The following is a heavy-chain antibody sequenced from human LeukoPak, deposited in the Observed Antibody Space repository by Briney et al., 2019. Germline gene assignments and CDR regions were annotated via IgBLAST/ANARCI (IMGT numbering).Heavy chain of an antibody. CDR1: GFTFSSYA. Sequence: GGSLRLSCAASGFTFSSYAMSWVRQAPGKGLEWVSAISGSGGKTYYADSVKGRFTISRDNAKNTLYLQMNSLRAEDTAVYYCARDRDDFWSGYYLYYYYGMDVWGQGTTVTVSS. V-gene: IGHV3-23*01. D-gene: IGHD3-3*01. CDR3: ARDRDDFWSGYYLYYYYGMDV. CDR2: ISGSGGKT. J-gene: IGHJ6*02.